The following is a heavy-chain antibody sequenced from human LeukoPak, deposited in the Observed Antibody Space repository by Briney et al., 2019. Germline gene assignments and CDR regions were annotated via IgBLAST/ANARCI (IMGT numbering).Heavy chain of an antibody. CDR3: AKDRVGATGYYYYYYYMDV. CDR1: GFTFSSYW. CDR2: IKQDGSEK. J-gene: IGHJ6*03. V-gene: IGHV3-7*03. D-gene: IGHD1-26*01. Sequence: GGSLRLSCAASGFTFSSYWMSWVRQAPGKGLEWVANIKQDGSEKYYVDSVKGRFTISRDNAKNSLYLQMNSLRAEDTAVYYCAKDRVGATGYYYYYYYMDVWGKGTTVTVSS.